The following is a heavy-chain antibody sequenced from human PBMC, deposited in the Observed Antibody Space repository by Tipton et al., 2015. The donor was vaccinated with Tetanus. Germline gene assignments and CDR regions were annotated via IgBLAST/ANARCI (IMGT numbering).Heavy chain of an antibody. Sequence: QSGAEVKKPGASVKVSCKASGYPFTTFDINWVRQASGQGLEWMGWMNPNSGNTGFAPKFQGRVTMTSNTSINTAYMELSSLRSEDTAVYYCARGLRLVATPPGHWGQGTLVTVSS. V-gene: IGHV1-8*01. D-gene: IGHD5-12*01. CDR3: ARGLRLVATPPGH. CDR1: GYPFTTFD. CDR2: MNPNSGNT. J-gene: IGHJ4*02.